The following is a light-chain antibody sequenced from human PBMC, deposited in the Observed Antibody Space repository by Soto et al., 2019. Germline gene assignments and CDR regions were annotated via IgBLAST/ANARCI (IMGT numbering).Light chain of an antibody. CDR1: QSIYNY. J-gene: IGKJ2*01. Sequence: EIVLTQSPATLSLSPGERATLSCRASQSIYNYLAWYQQKPGQAPRLLIYDASNRATGIPARFSGSGSGTDFTLTISSLEPEDFAVYYCQQRSNWYTFGQGTKLESK. CDR3: QQRSNWYT. CDR2: DAS. V-gene: IGKV3-11*01.